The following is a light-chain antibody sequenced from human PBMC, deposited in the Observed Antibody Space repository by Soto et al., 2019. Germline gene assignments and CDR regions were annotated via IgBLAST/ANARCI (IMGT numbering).Light chain of an antibody. CDR1: SSDVGNYDY. Sequence: QSALTQPASVSGSPGKSITISCTGTSSDVGNYDYVSWYQQHPGNAPQLMIYEVSNRPSGVSNRFSGSKSGNTASLTISGLQAEDEADYYCSSYTSTSTLYVFGTGTKLTVL. CDR3: SSYTSTSTLYV. J-gene: IGLJ1*01. CDR2: EVS. V-gene: IGLV2-14*01.